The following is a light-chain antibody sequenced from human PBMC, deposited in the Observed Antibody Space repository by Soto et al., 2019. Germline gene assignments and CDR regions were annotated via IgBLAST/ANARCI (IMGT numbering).Light chain of an antibody. CDR2: WAS. J-gene: IGKJ1*01. CDR3: QQYYNSPKT. CDR1: QSVLFSSINKNY. V-gene: IGKV4-1*01. Sequence: DIVMTQSPDSLAVSLGERATINCKSSQSVLFSSINKNYLAWYQQRPGQPPKLLIYWASARDSGVPDRFSGSGSGTNFTLTITSLQAEDVAVYYCQQYYNSPKTFGQGTKVEIK.